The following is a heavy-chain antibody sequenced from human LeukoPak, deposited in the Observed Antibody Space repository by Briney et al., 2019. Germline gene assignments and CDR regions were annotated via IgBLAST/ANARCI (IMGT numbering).Heavy chain of an antibody. Sequence: SGGSLRLSCAASGFTFSDYYMSWIRQAPGKGLEGVSYISSSGSTIYYADSVKGRFTISRDNAKNSLYPQMNSLRAEDTAVHYCARDLGFRRGNDYWGQGTLVTVSS. CDR3: ARDLGFRRGNDY. CDR1: GFTFSDYY. D-gene: IGHD3-16*01. CDR2: ISSSGSTI. J-gene: IGHJ4*02. V-gene: IGHV3-11*04.